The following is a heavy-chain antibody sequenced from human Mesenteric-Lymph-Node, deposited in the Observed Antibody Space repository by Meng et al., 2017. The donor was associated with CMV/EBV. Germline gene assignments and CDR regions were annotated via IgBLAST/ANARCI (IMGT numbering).Heavy chain of an antibody. CDR2: IYYSGST. V-gene: IGHV4-39*07. CDR1: GGSISSSSYY. D-gene: IGHD2-2*01. J-gene: IGHJ3*02. Sequence: SETLSLTCTVSGGSISSSSYYWGWIRQPPGKGLEWIGSIYYSGSTYYNPSLKSRVTISVDMSKNQFSLQLTSVTAADTAVYYCAPRYCSSTRCSRTFDIWGQGTMVTVSS. CDR3: APRYCSSTRCSRTFDI.